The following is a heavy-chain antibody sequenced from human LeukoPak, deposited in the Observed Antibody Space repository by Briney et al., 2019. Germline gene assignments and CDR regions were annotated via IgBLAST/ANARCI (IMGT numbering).Heavy chain of an antibody. Sequence: GGSLRLSCAASGFTFTNYALSWVRQAPGKGLAWVSSFSSSDGRTYYADSVKGRFTISRDDSKNTLYLQMNSLRAEDTAVYYCAKQHATTGGYFDYWGQGTLVTVSS. CDR2: FSSSDGRT. CDR3: AKQHATTGGYFDY. J-gene: IGHJ4*02. D-gene: IGHD4-17*01. V-gene: IGHV3-23*01. CDR1: GFTFTNYA.